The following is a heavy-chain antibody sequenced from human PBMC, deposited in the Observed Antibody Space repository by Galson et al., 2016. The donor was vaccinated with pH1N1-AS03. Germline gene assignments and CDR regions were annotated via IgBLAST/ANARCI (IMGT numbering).Heavy chain of an antibody. CDR3: ARKDDDWGSVDF. Sequence: SLRLSCAVSGNTFSSYWMTWVRQAPGKGLECVACINEDGSEKYYVDSMKGRFTISRDNAKNSLYLQMNSLIAEDTAVYYCARKDDDWGSVDFWGQGTLVTVSS. V-gene: IGHV3-7*03. J-gene: IGHJ4*02. CDR1: GNTFSSYW. D-gene: IGHD7-27*01. CDR2: INEDGSEK.